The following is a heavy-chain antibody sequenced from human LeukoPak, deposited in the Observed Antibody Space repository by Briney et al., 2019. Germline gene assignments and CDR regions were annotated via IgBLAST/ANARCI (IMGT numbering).Heavy chain of an antibody. Sequence: GGSLRLSCAASGFTFSSYTMKWVRQAPGRGLEWVSYISSSGSTIYYADSVKGRFTISRDNAKNSLYLQMNSLRAEDTAVYYCARVFGYSSGFDYWGQGTLVTVSS. J-gene: IGHJ4*02. CDR3: ARVFGYSSGFDY. CDR2: ISSSGSTI. V-gene: IGHV3-48*04. CDR1: GFTFSSYT. D-gene: IGHD6-19*01.